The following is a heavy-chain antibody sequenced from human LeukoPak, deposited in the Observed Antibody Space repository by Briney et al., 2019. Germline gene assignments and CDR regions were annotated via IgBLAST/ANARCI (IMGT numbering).Heavy chain of an antibody. V-gene: IGHV4-39*01. J-gene: IGHJ6*03. CDR3: ARHVPLDGYFYMDV. D-gene: IGHD1-1*01. CDR1: GGSISSSSYY. CDR2: IFYSGRT. Sequence: SETLSLTCTVSGGSISSSSYYWGWIRQPPGKGLEWIGSIFYSGRTYDNPSLKSRVAISVDTSENQFSQKLGSVTAADTAVYYCARHVPLDGYFYMDVWGKGTTVTVSS.